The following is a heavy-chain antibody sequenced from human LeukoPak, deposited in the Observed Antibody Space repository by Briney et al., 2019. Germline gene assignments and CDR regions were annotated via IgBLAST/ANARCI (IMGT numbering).Heavy chain of an antibody. J-gene: IGHJ4*02. Sequence: ASETLSLTCTVSGRSISSSSYYWGWIRQPPGNGLEWIGSIYYSGSTYYNPSLKSRVTISVDTSMNQFSLKLSSVTAADTAVYYCAREKGNSYGYDYWGQGTLVTVSS. V-gene: IGHV4-39*07. CDR1: GRSISSSSYY. D-gene: IGHD5-18*01. CDR2: IYYSGST. CDR3: AREKGNSYGYDY.